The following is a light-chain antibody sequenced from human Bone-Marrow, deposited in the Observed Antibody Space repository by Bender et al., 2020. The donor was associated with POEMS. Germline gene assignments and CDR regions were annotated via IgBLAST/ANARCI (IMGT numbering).Light chain of an antibody. CDR3: VAWDDTLNGWV. Sequence: SYELTQPSSVSVSPGQTARITCSGDILSKKYARWFQQKPGQAPVLIIYKDTERPSGIPERFSGSMSGTSASLAISGLHSEDEADYYCVAWDDTLNGWVFGGGTKLTVL. CDR2: KDT. CDR1: ILSKKY. J-gene: IGLJ2*01. V-gene: IGLV3-27*01.